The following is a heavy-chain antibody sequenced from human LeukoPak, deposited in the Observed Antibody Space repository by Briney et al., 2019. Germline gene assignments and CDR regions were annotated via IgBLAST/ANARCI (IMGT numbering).Heavy chain of an antibody. V-gene: IGHV3-23*01. D-gene: IGHD3-10*01. CDR2: ISGSGGST. CDR1: GFTFSSYA. Sequence: PGGSLRLSCAASGFTFSSYAMSWVRQAPGKGLEWVSAISGSGGSTYYADSVKGRFTISRDNSKNTLYLQMNSLRAEDTAVYYCAKDLVVRGVIAGYFDYWGQGPLVTASS. J-gene: IGHJ4*02. CDR3: AKDLVVRGVIAGYFDY.